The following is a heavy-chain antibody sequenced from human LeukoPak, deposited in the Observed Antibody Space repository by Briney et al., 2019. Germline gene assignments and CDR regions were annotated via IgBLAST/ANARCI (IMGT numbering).Heavy chain of an antibody. V-gene: IGHV4-39*01. CDR1: GGSISSSSYY. CDR2: IYYSGST. CDR3: ATRVYDSSGGQENDY. D-gene: IGHD3-22*01. J-gene: IGHJ4*02. Sequence: SETLSLTCTVSGGSISSSSYYWGWIRQPPGKGLEWIGSIYYSGSTYYNPSLKSRVTISVDTSKNQFSLKLSSVTAADTAVYYCATRVYDSSGGQENDYWGQGTLVTVSS.